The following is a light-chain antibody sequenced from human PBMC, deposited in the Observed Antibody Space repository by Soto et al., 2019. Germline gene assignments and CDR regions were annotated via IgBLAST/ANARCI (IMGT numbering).Light chain of an antibody. Sequence: DIQMTQSPSTLSASVGDRVTITCRASQSISSWLAWYQQKPGKAPKLLIYDASSLESGVPSRFSGSGSGTEFTLTISSLQPDDFATYYCQQFNNYPTFGGGTKVDIK. CDR1: QSISSW. CDR2: DAS. J-gene: IGKJ4*01. V-gene: IGKV1-5*01. CDR3: QQFNNYPT.